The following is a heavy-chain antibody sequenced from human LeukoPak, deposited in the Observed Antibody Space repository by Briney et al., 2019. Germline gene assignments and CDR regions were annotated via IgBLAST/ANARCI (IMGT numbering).Heavy chain of an antibody. CDR1: GGSISSSYW. J-gene: IGHJ4*02. Sequence: SETLSLTCAVSGGSISSSYWWSWVRQPPGKGLEWIGEIYHSGSTNYNQSLKSRVAVSVDKSKSKFSLMLSSVTAADTAVYFCARWATGIDYWGQGILVTVSS. CDR2: IYHSGST. CDR3: ARWATGIDY. V-gene: IGHV4-4*02.